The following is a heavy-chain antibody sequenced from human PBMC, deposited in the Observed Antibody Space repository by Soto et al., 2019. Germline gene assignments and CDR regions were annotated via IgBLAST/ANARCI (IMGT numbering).Heavy chain of an antibody. J-gene: IGHJ4*02. CDR3: ARGGGYCTPTSCAIDS. V-gene: IGHV3-23*01. CDR1: RFDFSSYE. D-gene: IGHD2-8*01. Sequence: PGGSLRLSCVASRFDFSSYEMSWVRQAAGKGLEWVSRVSLTGDRTNYAGSVKGRFTVSRDNFKNALYLEMDSLRPDDTAIYYYARGGGYCTPTSCAIDSWGRGTPVTVSS. CDR2: VSLTGDRT.